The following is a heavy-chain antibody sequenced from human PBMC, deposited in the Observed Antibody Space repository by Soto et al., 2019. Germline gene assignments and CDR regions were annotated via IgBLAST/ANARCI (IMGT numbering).Heavy chain of an antibody. J-gene: IGHJ4*02. V-gene: IGHV3-30*18. CDR1: GFTFSSYG. CDR2: ISYDGSNK. D-gene: IGHD3-22*01. Sequence: PVGSLRLSCAASGFTFSSYGMHWVRQAPGKGLEWVAVISYDGSNKYYADSVKGRFTISRDNSKNTLYLQMNSLRAEDTAVYYCAKSDRYYYYDSSGYYSYFDYWGQGTLVTVSS. CDR3: AKSDRYYYYDSSGYYSYFDY.